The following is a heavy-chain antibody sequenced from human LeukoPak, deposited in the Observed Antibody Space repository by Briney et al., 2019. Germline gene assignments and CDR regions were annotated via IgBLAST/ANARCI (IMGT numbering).Heavy chain of an antibody. J-gene: IGHJ4*02. CDR3: ARDSNDILTWGHYFDY. Sequence: GASVKVSCKASGYTFTSYAMNWVRQAPGQGLEWLGWINTNTGNPTYVKGFTGRFVFSLDTSVSTAYLQISSLKAEDTAVYYCARDSNDILTWGHYFDYWGQGTLVTVSS. D-gene: IGHD3-9*01. CDR2: INTNTGNP. CDR1: GYTFTSYA. V-gene: IGHV7-4-1*02.